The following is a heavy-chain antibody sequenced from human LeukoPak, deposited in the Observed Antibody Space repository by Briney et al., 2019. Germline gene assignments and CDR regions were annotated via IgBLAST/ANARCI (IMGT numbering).Heavy chain of an antibody. Sequence: GPSVKGSSQASRFPFPNSSVQWVRPARGQRPAWIGLVVFGSGNTNYAQKFQERVTITRDMSTSTAYMELSSLRSEDTAVYYCAAGYGSGSYWLGYFDYWGQGTLVTVSS. CDR3: AAGYGSGSYWLGYFDY. CDR1: RFPFPNSS. D-gene: IGHD3-10*01. J-gene: IGHJ4*02. V-gene: IGHV1-58*01. CDR2: VVFGSGNT.